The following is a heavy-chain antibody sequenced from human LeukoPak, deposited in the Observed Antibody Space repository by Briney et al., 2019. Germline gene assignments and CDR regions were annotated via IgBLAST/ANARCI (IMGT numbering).Heavy chain of an antibody. V-gene: IGHV3-23*01. CDR1: GFTFSSYE. CDR3: ARGGAARPDY. D-gene: IGHD6-6*01. J-gene: IGHJ4*02. Sequence: GGSLRLSCAASGFTFSSYEMNWVRQTPGKGLEWVSAIIGSGGATYYADSVKGRFTISRDNSKDTLYMQMNSLTAEDTAVYYCARGGAARPDYWGQGTLVTVSS. CDR2: IIGSGGAT.